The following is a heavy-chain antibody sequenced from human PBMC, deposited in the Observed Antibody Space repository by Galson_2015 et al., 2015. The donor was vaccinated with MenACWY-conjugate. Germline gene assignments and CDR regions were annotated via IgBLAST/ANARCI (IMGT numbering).Heavy chain of an antibody. Sequence: SLRLSCAASGFTVSSNYMSWVRQAPGKGLEWVSVIYSGGSTYYADSVKGRFTISRDNSKNTLYLQMNSLRAKDTAVYYCAKGRGGLYCSGGSCYCDYWGQGTLVTVSS. D-gene: IGHD2-15*01. J-gene: IGHJ4*02. CDR2: IYSGGST. V-gene: IGHV3-66*01. CDR1: GFTVSSNY. CDR3: AKGRGGLYCSGGSCYCDY.